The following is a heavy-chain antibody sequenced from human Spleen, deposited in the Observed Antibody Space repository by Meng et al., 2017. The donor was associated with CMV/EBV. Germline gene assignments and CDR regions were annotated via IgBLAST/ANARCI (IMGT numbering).Heavy chain of an antibody. CDR1: GGSISSYF. CDR3: ARGGDFWT. D-gene: IGHD3/OR15-3a*01. Sequence: GSLRLSCTVSGGSISSYFWSWIRQPPGKGLEWIGYVYYSGVTKYNPSLKSRVTISVDTSKNQFSLKLSSVTAADTAVYYCARGGDFWTWGQGTLVTVSS. J-gene: IGHJ4*02. CDR2: VYYSGVT. V-gene: IGHV4-59*01.